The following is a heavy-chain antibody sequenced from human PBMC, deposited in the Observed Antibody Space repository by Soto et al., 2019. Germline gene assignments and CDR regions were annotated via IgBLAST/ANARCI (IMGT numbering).Heavy chain of an antibody. J-gene: IGHJ4*02. CDR3: ARSGYSFAWGY. D-gene: IGHD5-18*01. CDR2: ITSDGST. CDR1: GFLVNSAY. V-gene: IGHV3-53*01. Sequence: EVQLVESGGGLIPPGGSLRLSCAASGFLVNSAYMTWVRQAPGKGLEWLSMITSDGSTLYAESLKGRFTISRDNSKNRLDLQLTSLRAEDTAMYYCARSGYSFAWGYWGQGTLVSVTS.